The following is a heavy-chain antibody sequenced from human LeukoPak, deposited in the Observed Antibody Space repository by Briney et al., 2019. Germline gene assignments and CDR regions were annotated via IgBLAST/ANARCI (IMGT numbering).Heavy chain of an antibody. Sequence: GGSLRLSCAVSGFTLSNFWMSWVRQAPGRGLEWVANIHPEGNEKYHVESVKGRFTISRDNAKNLLFLQMNGMRVEDTAVYYCARGDDFSGDHWGQGTLVTVSS. CDR3: ARGDDFSGDH. CDR2: IHPEGNEK. D-gene: IGHD1-1*01. V-gene: IGHV3-7*04. J-gene: IGHJ4*02. CDR1: GFTLSNFW.